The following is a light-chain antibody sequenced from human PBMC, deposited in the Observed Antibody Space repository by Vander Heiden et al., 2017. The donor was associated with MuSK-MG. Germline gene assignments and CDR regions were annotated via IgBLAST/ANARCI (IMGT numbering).Light chain of an antibody. Sequence: DIQMTQSPSSVSASIGDRVTITCRASQGIRNYLAWFQQKPGKAPKSLIYAASTLQHGVPSKFSGNGYGTNFTLTISSRQPEDFASYYCQQDNNYPTVTFGQGTQLEIK. CDR2: AAS. CDR1: QGIRNY. CDR3: QQDNNYPTVT. V-gene: IGKV1-16*02. J-gene: IGKJ5*01.